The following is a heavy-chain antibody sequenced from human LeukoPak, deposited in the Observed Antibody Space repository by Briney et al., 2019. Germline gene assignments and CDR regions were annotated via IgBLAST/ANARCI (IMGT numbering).Heavy chain of an antibody. D-gene: IGHD3-10*01. Sequence: PSETLSLTCTDSGGSVRSYYWSWIRQPPGKGLEWIGYIYYSGSTNYNPSLKSRVSISVDTSKNQFSLKLSSVTAADTAVYYCARGCLWFGDYYFDYWGQGTLVTVSS. CDR2: IYYSGST. CDR1: GGSVRSYY. J-gene: IGHJ4*02. CDR3: ARGCLWFGDYYFDY. V-gene: IGHV4-59*02.